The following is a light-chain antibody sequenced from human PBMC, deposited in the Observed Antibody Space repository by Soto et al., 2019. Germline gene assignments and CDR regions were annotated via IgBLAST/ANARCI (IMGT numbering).Light chain of an antibody. V-gene: IGKV3-11*01. Sequence: EIVLTQSPATLSLSPGERATLSCRASQSVSTYLAWYQQKPGQAPRLLIYDASNRATGIPARFSGSGSGTDFTLTISTLDPEDFAVYYCQQRYNWPATFGGGTKVEIK. CDR1: QSVSTY. CDR3: QQRYNWPAT. J-gene: IGKJ4*01. CDR2: DAS.